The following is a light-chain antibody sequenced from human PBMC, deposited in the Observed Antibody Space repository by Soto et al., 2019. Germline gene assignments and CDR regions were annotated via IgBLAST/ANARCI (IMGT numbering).Light chain of an antibody. CDR3: SSYTSSRTYV. CDR1: TSDVGGYNY. V-gene: IGLV2-14*01. Sequence: QSALTQPASVSVSPGQSITISCTGTTSDVGGYNYVSWYQQHPGKAPKLMIYGVSIRPSGASDRFSGSKSGNTASLTISGLQAEDEADYYCSSYTSSRTYVFGTGTKVTVL. J-gene: IGLJ1*01. CDR2: GVS.